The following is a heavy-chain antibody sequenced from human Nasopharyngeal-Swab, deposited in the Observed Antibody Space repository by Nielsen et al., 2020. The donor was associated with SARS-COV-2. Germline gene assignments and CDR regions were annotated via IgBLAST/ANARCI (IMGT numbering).Heavy chain of an antibody. J-gene: IGHJ6*02. D-gene: IGHD6-19*01. Sequence: WRRQHPGKGMEWIGYTYYSGSTYYNPSLKSRVTISVDTSKNQFSLKLSSVTAADTAVYYCARDSGVAGTKYYYYGMDVWGQGTTVTVSS. CDR2: TYYSGST. V-gene: IGHV4-30-4*06. CDR3: ARDSGVAGTKYYYYGMDV.